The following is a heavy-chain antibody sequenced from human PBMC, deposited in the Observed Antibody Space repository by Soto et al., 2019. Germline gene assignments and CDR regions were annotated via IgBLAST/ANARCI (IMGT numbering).Heavy chain of an antibody. CDR2: IYHSGST. Sequence: QLQLQESGSGLVKPSQTLSLTCAVSGGSISSGGYSWSWIRQPPGKGLEWIGYIYHSGSTYYNPSLKRRVTISVDGSKKRFSLKLSSVTAADTAGYYCAGEGGGWAVDVWGQGTTVTVSS. D-gene: IGHD3-16*01. CDR3: AGEGGGWAVDV. J-gene: IGHJ6*02. CDR1: GGSISSGGYS. V-gene: IGHV4-30-2*01.